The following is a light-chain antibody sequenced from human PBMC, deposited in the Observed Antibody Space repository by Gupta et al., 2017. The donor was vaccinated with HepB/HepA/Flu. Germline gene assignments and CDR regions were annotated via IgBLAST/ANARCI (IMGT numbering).Light chain of an antibody. CDR1: SSNSGSNY. Sequence: QSVRSHPPSASGTPGQRVTIPCPGGSSNSGSNYVYWYQQFPGTAPKLLIYKEKQRPSGIPDRFSGSKSGTSAPLAISGLRSEDEADYYCVGWDDGLSWPVFGGGTKLTVL. CDR3: VGWDDGLSWPV. CDR2: KEK. J-gene: IGLJ2*01. V-gene: IGLV1-47*01.